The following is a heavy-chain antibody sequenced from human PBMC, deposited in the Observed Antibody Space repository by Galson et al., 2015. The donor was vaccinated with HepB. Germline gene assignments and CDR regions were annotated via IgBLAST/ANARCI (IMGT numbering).Heavy chain of an antibody. CDR1: AYTFTGYY. CDR3: ARDLSSSGAFDI. CDR2: INPSSGGT. J-gene: IGHJ3*02. D-gene: IGHD3-22*01. Sequence: SVKVSCKASAYTFTGYYLHWVRQAPGQGLEWMGRINPSSGGTNYAQKFQGRVTMTRDTSISTAYTELSRLRSDDTAVYYCARDLSSSGAFDIWGQGTMVTVSS. V-gene: IGHV1-2*06.